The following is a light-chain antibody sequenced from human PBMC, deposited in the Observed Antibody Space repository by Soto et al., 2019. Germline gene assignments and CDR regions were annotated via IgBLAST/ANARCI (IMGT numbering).Light chain of an antibody. CDR3: CSYAGSYTWV. J-gene: IGLJ3*02. V-gene: IGLV2-11*01. CDR1: SSDVGGYYY. Sequence: QSVLTQPRSVSGSPGQSVTISCAGTSSDVGGYYYVSWYQQHPGKAPKLMIYDVNKRPSGVPDRFSGSKSGNTASLTISGLQAEDEADYYCCSYAGSYTWVFGGGTQLTVL. CDR2: DVN.